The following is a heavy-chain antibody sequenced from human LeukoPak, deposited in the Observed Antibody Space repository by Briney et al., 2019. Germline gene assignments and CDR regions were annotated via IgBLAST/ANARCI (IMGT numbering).Heavy chain of an antibody. CDR2: IKQDGSEK. D-gene: IGHD2-2*02. CDR1: GFTFSSYW. CDR3: ARRAVVVPAAIGTFDY. J-gene: IGHJ4*02. V-gene: IGHV3-7*01. Sequence: GGSLRLSCAVSGFTFSSYWMSWVRQAPGKGLWWVANIKQDGSEKYYVDSVKGRFTISRDNAKNSLYLQMNSLRAEDTAVYYCARRAVVVPAAIGTFDYWGQGTLVTVSS.